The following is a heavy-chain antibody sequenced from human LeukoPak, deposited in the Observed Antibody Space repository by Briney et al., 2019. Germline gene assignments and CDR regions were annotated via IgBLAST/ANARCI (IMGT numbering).Heavy chain of an antibody. V-gene: IGHV1-2*02. D-gene: IGHD3-16*02. CDR1: GYTFTSYG. J-gene: IGHJ4*02. CDR3: AHRVFASDDY. CDR2: INPNSGGT. Sequence: EASVKVSCKASGYTFTSYGISWVRQAPGQGLEWMGWINPNSGGTNYAQKFQGRVTMTRDTSISTAYMELSRLRSDDTAVYYCAHRVFASDDYWGQGTLVTVSS.